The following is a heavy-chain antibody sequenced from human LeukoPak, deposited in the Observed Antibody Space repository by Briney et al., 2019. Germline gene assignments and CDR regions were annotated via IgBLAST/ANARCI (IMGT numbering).Heavy chain of an antibody. J-gene: IGHJ4*02. D-gene: IGHD3-16*01. CDR2: IGVSGSTM. Sequence: GGSLRLSCAASGFTFSSYEMNWVRQAPGKGLEWVSYIGVSGSTMYYAESVKGRFTISRDNAKNSLYLQMNSLRAEDTAVYYCARVDYGDYPDYWGQGTLVTVSS. CDR3: ARVDYGDYPDY. CDR1: GFTFSSYE. V-gene: IGHV3-48*03.